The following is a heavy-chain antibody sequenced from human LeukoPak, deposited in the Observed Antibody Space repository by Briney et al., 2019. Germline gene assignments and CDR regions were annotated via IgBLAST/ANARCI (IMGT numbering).Heavy chain of an antibody. D-gene: IGHD2-15*01. CDR3: AKAGCSGGSCYSYPTGY. Sequence: GGSLRLSCAASGFTFSSYAMSWVRQAPGKGLEWVSAISGSGGSTYYADSVKGRFTISRDNSKNTLYLQMNSLRAEDTAVYYCAKAGCSGGSCYSYPTGYWGQGTLVTVSS. CDR2: ISGSGGST. CDR1: GFTFSSYA. V-gene: IGHV3-23*01. J-gene: IGHJ4*02.